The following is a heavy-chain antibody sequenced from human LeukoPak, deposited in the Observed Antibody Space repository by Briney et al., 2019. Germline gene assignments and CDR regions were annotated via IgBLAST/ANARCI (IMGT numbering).Heavy chain of an antibody. CDR2: INSDGSST. D-gene: IGHD3-10*01. Sequence: GGSLRLSCAASGFTFSSDSMHWVRQAPGKGLVWVSRINSDGSSTSYVDSVKGRFTISRDNAKNTLYLQMNSLRAEDTAVYYCARRSGGSGGYTLDYWGQGTLVTVSS. J-gene: IGHJ4*02. CDR1: GFTFSSDS. V-gene: IGHV3-74*01. CDR3: ARRSGGSGGYTLDY.